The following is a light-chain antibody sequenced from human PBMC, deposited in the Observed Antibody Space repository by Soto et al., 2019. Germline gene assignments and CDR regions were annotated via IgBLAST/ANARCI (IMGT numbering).Light chain of an antibody. CDR3: QTYDRSLSAWV. CDR1: NSNIGAGFD. Sequence: QSVLTQPPSVSGAPGQRVTISCTGSNSNIGAGFDEQWFQQLPETAPKLLIYGNFIRPSGVPDRFSGSKSGTSASLAITWLQAEDEADYFCQTYDRSLSAWVFGGGTKVTVL. J-gene: IGLJ3*02. CDR2: GNF. V-gene: IGLV1-40*01.